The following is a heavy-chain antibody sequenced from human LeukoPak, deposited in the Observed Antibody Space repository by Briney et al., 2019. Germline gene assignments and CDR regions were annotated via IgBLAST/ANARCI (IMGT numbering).Heavy chain of an antibody. CDR3: ARGRAYFDY. CDR2: ISGSGGST. Sequence: GGSLRLSCAASGFTFSSYAMSWVRQAPGKGLEWVSAISGSGGSTYYADSVKGRFTISRDNAKNSLYLQMNSLRAEDTAVYYCARGRAYFDYWGQGTLVTVSS. J-gene: IGHJ4*02. CDR1: GFTFSSYA. V-gene: IGHV3-23*01.